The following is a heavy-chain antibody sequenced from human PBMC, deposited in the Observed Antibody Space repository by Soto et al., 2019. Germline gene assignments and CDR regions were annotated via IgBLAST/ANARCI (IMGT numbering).Heavy chain of an antibody. CDR3: ASRYGGTLDY. D-gene: IGHD4-17*01. CDR1: GGSFSSYY. Sequence: QVQLQESGPGLVKPSETLSRTCTVSGGSFSSYYWSWIRQPPGKGLEWIGYIYYSGSSNYNPSLMSRVTVSVDTSKSQFSLKLSSVTAADTTVYYCASRYGGTLDYWGQGTLVTVSS. V-gene: IGHV4-59*08. CDR2: IYYSGSS. J-gene: IGHJ4*02.